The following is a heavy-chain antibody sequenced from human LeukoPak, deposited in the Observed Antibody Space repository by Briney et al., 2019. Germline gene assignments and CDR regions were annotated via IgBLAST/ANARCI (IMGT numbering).Heavy chain of an antibody. CDR2: IYPGDSDT. D-gene: IGHD3-10*01. V-gene: IGHV5-51*01. Sequence: PGESLKISCKGSGYSFTSYWIGWVRQMPGKGLEWMGIIYPGDSDTRYSPSFQGQVTISADKSTSTAYLQWSSLKASDTAMYYCASVKVYYYGSGSYEYGMDVWGQGTTVTVSS. J-gene: IGHJ6*02. CDR3: ASVKVYYYGSGSYEYGMDV. CDR1: GYSFTSYW.